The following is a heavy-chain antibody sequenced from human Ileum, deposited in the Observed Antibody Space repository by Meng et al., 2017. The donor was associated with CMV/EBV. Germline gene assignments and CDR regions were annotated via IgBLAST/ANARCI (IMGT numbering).Heavy chain of an antibody. CDR2: ITWNGGST. J-gene: IGHJ6*02. V-gene: IGHV3-20*04. CDR3: ARDIVDNEDGV. Sequence: GGSLRLSCAASGFTFVHYGMSWVRQAPGKGLEYVSAITWNGGSTDYADSVKGRFTISRDNAKNSLYLQMNSLRAEDTAVYYCARDIVDNEDGVWGQGTTVTVSS. D-gene: IGHD5-12*01. CDR1: GFTFVHYG.